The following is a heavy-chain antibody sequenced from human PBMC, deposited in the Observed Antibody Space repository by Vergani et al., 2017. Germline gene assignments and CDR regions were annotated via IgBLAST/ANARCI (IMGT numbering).Heavy chain of an antibody. D-gene: IGHD5-12*01. V-gene: IGHV1-24*01. J-gene: IGHJ4*02. Sequence: QVQLVQSGAEVKKPGASVKVSCKVSGYTLTELSMHWVRQAPGKGLEWMGGFDPEDGETIYAQKFQGRATMTEDPSTDTAYMELSSLRSEDRAVYYCATRIQVATIVNFDYWGQGTLVTVSS. CDR2: FDPEDGET. CDR3: ATRIQVATIVNFDY. CDR1: GYTLTELS.